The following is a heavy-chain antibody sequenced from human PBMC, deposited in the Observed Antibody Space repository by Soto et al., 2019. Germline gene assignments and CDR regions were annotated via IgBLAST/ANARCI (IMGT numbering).Heavy chain of an antibody. CDR2: INAGNGNT. V-gene: IGHV1-3*01. CDR1: GYTFTSYA. Sequence: QVQLVQSGAEVKKPGASVKVSCKASGYTFTSYAMHWVRQAPGQRLEWMGWINAGNGNTKYSQKFQGRVTITRDTSASTAYMELSSLRSEDTAVYYCARDDAHLRGLDAFDIWGQGTMVTVSS. CDR3: ARDDAHLRGLDAFDI. J-gene: IGHJ3*02.